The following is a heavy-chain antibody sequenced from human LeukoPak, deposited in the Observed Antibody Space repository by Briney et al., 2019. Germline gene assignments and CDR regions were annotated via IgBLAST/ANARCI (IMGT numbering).Heavy chain of an antibody. V-gene: IGHV3-21*01. D-gene: IGHD3-3*01. CDR2: ISSSSSYI. J-gene: IGHJ6*04. CDR3: ARVGTYYDFWSGLDV. Sequence: GGSLRLSCAASGFTFSSYSMNWVRQAPGKGLEWVSSISSSSSYIYYADSVKGRFTISRDNAKNSLYLQMNSPRAEDTAVYYCARVGTYYDFWSGLDVWGKGTTVTVSS. CDR1: GFTFSSYS.